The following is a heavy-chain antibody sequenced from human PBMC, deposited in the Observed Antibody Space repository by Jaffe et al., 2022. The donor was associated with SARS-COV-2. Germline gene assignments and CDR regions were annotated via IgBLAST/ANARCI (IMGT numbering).Heavy chain of an antibody. CDR1: GGSISSYY. J-gene: IGHJ5*02. D-gene: IGHD3-3*01. V-gene: IGHV4-4*07. CDR3: ARGRPYYDFWSGYKGGCWFDP. CDR2: IYTSGST. Sequence: QVQLQESGPGLVKPSETLSLTCTVSGGSISSYYWSWIRQPAGKGLEWIGRIYTSGSTNYNPSLKSRVTMSVDTSKNQFSLKLSSVTAADTAVYYCARGRPYYDFWSGYKGGCWFDPWGQGTLVTVSS.